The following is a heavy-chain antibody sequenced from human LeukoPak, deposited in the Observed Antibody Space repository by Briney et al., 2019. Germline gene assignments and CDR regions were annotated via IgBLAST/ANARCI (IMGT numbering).Heavy chain of an antibody. Sequence: GASVKVSCKASGYTFTGYYMHWVRQAPGQGLEWMGWINPNSGGTNYAQKFQGRVTMTRDTSISTAYMELSRLRSDDTAVYYCAKGNPSIVGSRDPFDIWGQGTMVTVSS. J-gene: IGHJ3*02. CDR1: GYTFTGYY. V-gene: IGHV1-2*02. CDR2: INPNSGGT. D-gene: IGHD1-26*01. CDR3: AKGNPSIVGSRDPFDI.